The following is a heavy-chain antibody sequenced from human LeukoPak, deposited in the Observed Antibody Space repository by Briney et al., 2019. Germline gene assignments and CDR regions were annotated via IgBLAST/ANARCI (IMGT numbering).Heavy chain of an antibody. CDR1: GGSINDYY. CDR3: ARVVRGAVTSNCFDP. Sequence: SETLSLTCTVSGGSINDYYWTWIRQAPGQGLEWIGYISNSGTTDYNPSLKSRVTMSVDTSNNEFSLRLTSVTAADTAMYYCARVVRGAVTSNCFDPWGQGNLVTVSS. CDR2: ISNSGTT. V-gene: IGHV4-59*01. J-gene: IGHJ5*02. D-gene: IGHD4-17*01.